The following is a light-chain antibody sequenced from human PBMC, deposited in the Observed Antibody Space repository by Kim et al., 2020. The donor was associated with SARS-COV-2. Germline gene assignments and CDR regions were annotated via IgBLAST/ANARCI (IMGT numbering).Light chain of an antibody. CDR3: QQRSQWPLT. CDR1: QDISGY. CDR2: DVS. V-gene: IGKV3-11*01. J-gene: IGKJ4*01. Sequence: EIVLTQSPATLSLSPGERATLSCRASQDISGYLAWYQQKPGQPPRLLIYDVSNRATGIPARFSGSASGTDFTLTISSLAPEDFAVYYCQQRSQWPLTFGGGTKLEI.